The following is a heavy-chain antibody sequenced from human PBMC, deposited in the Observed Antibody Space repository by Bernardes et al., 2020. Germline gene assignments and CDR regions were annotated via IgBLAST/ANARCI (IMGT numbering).Heavy chain of an antibody. J-gene: IGHJ6*03. Sequence: SETLSLTCTVSGGSISSSSYYWGWIRQPPGKGLEWIGSIYYSGSTYYNPSLKSRVTISVDTSKNQFSLKLSSVTAADTAVYYCARGPGAAAPNYYYYYYMDVWGKGTTVTVSS. CDR1: GGSISSSSYY. V-gene: IGHV4-39*07. CDR2: IYYSGST. D-gene: IGHD6-13*01. CDR3: ARGPGAAAPNYYYYYYMDV.